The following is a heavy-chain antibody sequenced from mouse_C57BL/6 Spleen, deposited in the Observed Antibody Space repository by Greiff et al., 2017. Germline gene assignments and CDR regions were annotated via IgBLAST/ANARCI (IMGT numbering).Heavy chain of an antibody. V-gene: IGHV1-39*01. Sequence: VQLQQSGPELVKPGASVKISCKASGYSFTDYNMNWVKQSNGKSLEWIGVINPNFGTTSYNQKLKGKATLTVNQSSSTAYMQLNSLTSEDAAVYYCAKGGIYDGYYYAMDYWGQGTSVTVSS. CDR1: GYSFTDYN. CDR2: INPNFGTT. CDR3: AKGGIYDGYYYAMDY. D-gene: IGHD2-3*01. J-gene: IGHJ4*01.